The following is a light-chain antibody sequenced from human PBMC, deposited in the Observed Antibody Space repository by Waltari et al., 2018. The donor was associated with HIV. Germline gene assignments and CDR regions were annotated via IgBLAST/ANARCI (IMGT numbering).Light chain of an antibody. CDR1: QRVLSRSNNKNY. CDR3: QQYYSSPWT. CDR2: WAS. V-gene: IGKV4-1*01. Sequence: DIVMTQSPDPLAVSLGERATINCKSSQRVLSRSNNKNYLAWYQQKPGQPPKLLIYWASTLESGVPDRFSGSGSGTDFTLTISSLQAEDVAVYFCQQYYSSPWTFGLGTKVEIK. J-gene: IGKJ1*01.